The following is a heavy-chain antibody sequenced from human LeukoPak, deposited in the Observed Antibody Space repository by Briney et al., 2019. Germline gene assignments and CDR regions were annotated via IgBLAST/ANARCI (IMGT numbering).Heavy chain of an antibody. V-gene: IGHV1-2*02. CDR1: GYTFTGYY. Sequence: ASVKVSCKASGYTFTGYYMHWVRQAPGQGLEWMGWINPSSGGTNYAQKFQGRVTMTRDTSISTAYMELSSLRSEDTAVYYCARDRLGYCSGGSCDAVNRFDPWGQGTLVTVSS. J-gene: IGHJ5*02. D-gene: IGHD2-15*01. CDR2: INPSSGGT. CDR3: ARDRLGYCSGGSCDAVNRFDP.